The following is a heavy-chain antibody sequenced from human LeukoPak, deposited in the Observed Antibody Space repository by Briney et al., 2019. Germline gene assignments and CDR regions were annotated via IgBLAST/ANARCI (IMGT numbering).Heavy chain of an antibody. D-gene: IGHD6-13*01. CDR3: ARLELFSSSWYDY. CDR2: ISSSGSTI. CDR1: GFTFSDYY. V-gene: IGHV3-11*01. Sequence: GGSLRLSCAASGFTFSDYYMSWIRQAPGKGLEWVSYISSSGSTIYYADSVKGRFTISRDNAKNSLYLQMNGLRAEDTAVYYCARLELFSSSWYDYWGQGTLVTVSS. J-gene: IGHJ4*02.